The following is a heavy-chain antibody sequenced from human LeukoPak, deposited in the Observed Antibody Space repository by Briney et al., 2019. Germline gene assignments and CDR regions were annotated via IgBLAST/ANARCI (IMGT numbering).Heavy chain of an antibody. CDR2: INAGNGNT. CDR1: GYTFTSYA. J-gene: IGHJ5*02. CDR3: ARESGRYGSGSYCWFDP. D-gene: IGHD3-10*01. Sequence: GASVNVSCKASGYTFTSYAMHWVRQAPGQRLEWMGWINAGNGNTKYSQKFQGRVTITRDTSASTAYMELSSLRSEDTAVYYCARESGRYGSGSYCWFDPWGQGTLVTVSS. V-gene: IGHV1-3*01.